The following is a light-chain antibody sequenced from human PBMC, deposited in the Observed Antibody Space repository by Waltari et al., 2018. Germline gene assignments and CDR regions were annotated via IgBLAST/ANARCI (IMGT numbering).Light chain of an antibody. Sequence: QSVLTQPPSASGTPGQRVTIPCSGRSSNVGFNSVYWYQQIPGTAPKLPIYDNSTRPSGVPDRFSGSKSGTSASLAITGLQPEDEADYYCQSYDSSLSAWVFGGGTKLTVL. J-gene: IGLJ3*02. V-gene: IGLV1-40*01. CDR1: SSNVGFNS. CDR2: DNS. CDR3: QSYDSSLSAWV.